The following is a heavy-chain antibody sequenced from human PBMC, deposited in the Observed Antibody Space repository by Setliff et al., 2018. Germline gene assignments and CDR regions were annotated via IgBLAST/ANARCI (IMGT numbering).Heavy chain of an antibody. CDR1: GYSFSNFW. J-gene: IGHJ3*02. Sequence: GESLKISCKGSGYSFSNFWIGWVRQMPGKGLEWMGIIYPGDSHTRYSPSFQVQVTMSSDKSINTAYLQWSNLKASDTAIYYCASPDTGSDCFHIWGQGTVVTVSS. V-gene: IGHV5-51*01. D-gene: IGHD2-21*01. CDR2: IYPGDSHT. CDR3: ASPDTGSDCFHI.